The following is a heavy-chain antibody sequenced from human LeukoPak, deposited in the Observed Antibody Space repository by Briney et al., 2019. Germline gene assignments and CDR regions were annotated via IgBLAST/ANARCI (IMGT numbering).Heavy chain of an antibody. J-gene: IGHJ4*02. CDR3: AKGDYYDLDY. CDR1: GFTFSTSW. CDR2: ITSGVGIT. V-gene: IGHV3-23*01. Sequence: PGGSLRLSCAASGFTFSTSWMHWVRRAPGKGLEWVSIITSGVGITYYADSVKGRFTISRDNSKNTLYLQMNSLRAEDTAVYYCAKGDYYDLDYWGQGTLVTVSS. D-gene: IGHD3-22*01.